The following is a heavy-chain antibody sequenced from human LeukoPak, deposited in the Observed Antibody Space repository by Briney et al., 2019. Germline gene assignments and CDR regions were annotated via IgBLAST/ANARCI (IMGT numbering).Heavy chain of an antibody. D-gene: IGHD6-19*01. CDR1: GGSISSYY. J-gene: IGHJ4*02. CDR2: IYYSGST. Sequence: LETLSLTCTVSGGSISSYYSSWIRQPPGKGLEWIGYIYYSGSTNYNPSLKSRVTISVDTSKNQFALKLSSVTAADTAVYYCARDTRAAGWYLDYWGQGTLVTVSS. CDR3: ARDTRAAGWYLDY. V-gene: IGHV4-59*01.